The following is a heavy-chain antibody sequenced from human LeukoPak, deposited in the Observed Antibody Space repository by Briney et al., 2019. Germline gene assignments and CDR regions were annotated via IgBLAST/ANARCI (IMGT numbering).Heavy chain of an antibody. D-gene: IGHD3-22*01. J-gene: IGHJ4*02. CDR3: AKRGVVIRVILVGFHKEANYFDS. Sequence: GGSLRLSCAASGFIVSSTYMSWARQAPGKGLEWVSLTYSGDRATYSDSVKGRFTISRDNPKNTLYLQMNSLRVEDTAVYFCAKRGVVIRVILVGFHKEANYFDSWGQGALGTGSS. CDR1: GFIVSSTY. CDR2: TYSGDRA. V-gene: IGHV3-53*01.